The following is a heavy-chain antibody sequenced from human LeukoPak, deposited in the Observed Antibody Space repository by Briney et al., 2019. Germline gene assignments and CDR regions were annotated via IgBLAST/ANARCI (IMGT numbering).Heavy chain of an antibody. CDR1: GFTFNSYV. J-gene: IGHJ4*02. V-gene: IGHV3-23*01. Sequence: PGGSLRLSCAASGFTFNSYVMSGVRQAPGKGLDWVSSINGNGDSTYYADSVQSRFTISRDNSKKTLYLQMNSLRAEDTAVYYCTKRALGSAYYFDSWGQGTLVTVSS. CDR2: INGNGDST. D-gene: IGHD1-26*01. CDR3: TKRALGSAYYFDS.